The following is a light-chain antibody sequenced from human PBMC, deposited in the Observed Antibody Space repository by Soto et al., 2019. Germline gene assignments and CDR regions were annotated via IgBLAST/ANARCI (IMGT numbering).Light chain of an antibody. V-gene: IGKV1-9*01. CDR3: QQVKSYPRT. CDR1: QGIAGS. CDR2: AES. Sequence: DIQFTQSPSFLSASVGDRVTITCRASQGIAGSLAWYQQKPGKPPKLLIYAESTLQSGVPSRFSGSGSGTRGTLTISSLQPEDFATYYYQQVKSYPRTFGGGTRVVIK. J-gene: IGKJ4*01.